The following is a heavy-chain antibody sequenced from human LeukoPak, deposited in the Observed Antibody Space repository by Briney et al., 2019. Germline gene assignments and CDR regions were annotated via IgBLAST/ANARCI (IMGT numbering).Heavy chain of an antibody. Sequence: SETLSLTCTVSGGSISGHYWTWIRQPPGEGLEWIGQIYYSGKADYNPSLKSRITISVDTSKNQISLKLTSVTAADTAIYYCARFGVDYDMDVWGQGTTVTVSS. CDR3: ARFGVDYDMDV. CDR1: GGSISGHY. V-gene: IGHV4-59*11. CDR2: IYYSGKA. J-gene: IGHJ6*02. D-gene: IGHD3-16*01.